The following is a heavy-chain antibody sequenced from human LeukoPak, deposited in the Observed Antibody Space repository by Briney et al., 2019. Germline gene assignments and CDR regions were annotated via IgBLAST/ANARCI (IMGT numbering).Heavy chain of an antibody. D-gene: IGHD3-3*01. V-gene: IGHV3-73*01. CDR3: TYDFRSAYEVDP. CDR1: GFTFSGSA. CDR2: IKSKTNNYAT. Sequence: GGSLRLSCTASGFTFSGSALHWVRQASGKGLEWVGRIKSKTNNYATAYTESVEGRFTISRDDSKNTAYLQMNSLKTEDTAVYYCTYDFRSAYEVDPWGQGALVTVSS. J-gene: IGHJ5*02.